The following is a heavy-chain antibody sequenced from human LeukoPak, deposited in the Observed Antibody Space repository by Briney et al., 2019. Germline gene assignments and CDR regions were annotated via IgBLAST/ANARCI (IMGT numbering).Heavy chain of an antibody. CDR3: ARDPMHLSSSSDY. D-gene: IGHD6-13*01. V-gene: IGHV4-39*07. Sequence: SETLSLTCTVSGGSLSSSSYYWGWIRQPPGKGLEWIGSIYYSGSTYYNPSLKSRVTISVDTSKNQFSLKLSSVTAADTAVYYCARDPMHLSSSSDYWGQGTLVTVSS. CDR2: IYYSGST. CDR1: GGSLSSSSYY. J-gene: IGHJ4*02.